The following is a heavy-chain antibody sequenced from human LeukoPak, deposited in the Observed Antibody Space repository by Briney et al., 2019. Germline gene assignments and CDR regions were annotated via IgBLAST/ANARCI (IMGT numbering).Heavy chain of an antibody. J-gene: IGHJ4*02. CDR1: GGSISSYY. CDR2: IHYSGST. D-gene: IGHD6-19*01. Sequence: SETLSLTCTVSGGSISSYYWSWIRQPPGKGLEWIGYIHYSGSTKYNPSLKSRVTISVDTSKNQFSLKLSSVTAADTAVYYCARQHRIVVAGIDYWGRGALVTVSS. V-gene: IGHV4-59*08. CDR3: ARQHRIVVAGIDY.